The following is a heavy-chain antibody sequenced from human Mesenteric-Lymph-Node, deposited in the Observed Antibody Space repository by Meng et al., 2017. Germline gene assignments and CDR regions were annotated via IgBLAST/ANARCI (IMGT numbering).Heavy chain of an antibody. CDR1: GFTFSDYY. D-gene: IGHD6-19*01. CDR2: ISSSGSTI. V-gene: IGHV3-11*04. CDR3: ARDGGSSGWAKGRYYYYYGMDV. J-gene: IGHJ6*02. Sequence: GESLKISCAASGFTFSDYYMSWIRQAPGKGLEWVSYISSSGSTIYYADSVKGRFTISRDNAKNSLYLQMNSLRAEDTAVYYCARDGGSSGWAKGRYYYYYGMDVWGQGTTVTVSS.